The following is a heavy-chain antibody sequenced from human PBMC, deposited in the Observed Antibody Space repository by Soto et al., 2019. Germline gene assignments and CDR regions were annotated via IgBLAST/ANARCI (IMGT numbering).Heavy chain of an antibody. CDR3: ARERVTRYYYGSGSPKDYYYGMDV. Sequence: ASVKVSCKASGGTFSSYAISWVRQAPGQGLEWMGGIIPIFGTANYAQKFQGRVPITADESTRTAYMELGSLGSEDTAVYYCARERVTRYYYGSGSPKDYYYGMDVWGQGTTVTVSS. CDR2: IIPIFGTA. V-gene: IGHV1-69*13. J-gene: IGHJ6*02. CDR1: GGTFSSYA. D-gene: IGHD3-10*01.